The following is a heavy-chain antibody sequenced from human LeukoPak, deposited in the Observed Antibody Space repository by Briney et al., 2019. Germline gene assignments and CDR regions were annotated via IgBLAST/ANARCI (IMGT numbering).Heavy chain of an antibody. CDR2: IYRGGTT. Sequence: GGSLRLSCAASGFTFSNVWMSWVRQAPGKGPEWLSVIYRGGTTYYAGSVKGRFTISRDDSKNTLYLQMNSLRAEDTAVYYCVPLSSPTDYWGQGTLVTVSS. V-gene: IGHV3-66*01. D-gene: IGHD2-15*01. CDR1: GFTFSNVW. J-gene: IGHJ4*02. CDR3: VPLSSPTDY.